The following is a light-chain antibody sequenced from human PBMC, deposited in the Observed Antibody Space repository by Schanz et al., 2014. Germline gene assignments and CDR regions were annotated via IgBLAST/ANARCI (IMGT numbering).Light chain of an antibody. CDR1: SSDVGSYNR. V-gene: IGLV2-18*02. Sequence: QSALTQPPSVSGSPGQSVTISCTGTSSDVGSYNRVLWYQQPPGTAPKLLIYEVNYRPSGVPDRFSGSKSGNTASLTISGLRAEDEADYYCSSYTSSSPHVVFGGGTKLTVL. CDR3: SSYTSSSPHVV. J-gene: IGLJ2*01. CDR2: EVN.